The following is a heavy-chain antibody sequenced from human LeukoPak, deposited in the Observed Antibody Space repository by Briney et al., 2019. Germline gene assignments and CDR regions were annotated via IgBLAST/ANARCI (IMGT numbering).Heavy chain of an antibody. CDR2: ISPNSGDT. V-gene: IGHV1-2*02. CDR3: ARGLSSSWSMDY. J-gene: IGHJ4*02. Sequence: GASVKVSCRASGYIFTGYYLHWVRQAPGQGLEWMGWISPNSGDTNFPQQFQGRVTMTRDTSISTAFMELTRLKSGDTAMYYCARGLSSSWSMDYWGQGTLVTVSS. D-gene: IGHD6-13*01. CDR1: GYIFTGYY.